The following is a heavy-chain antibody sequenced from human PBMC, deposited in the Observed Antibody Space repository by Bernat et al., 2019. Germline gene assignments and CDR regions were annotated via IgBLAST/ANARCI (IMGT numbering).Heavy chain of an antibody. D-gene: IGHD2-15*01. J-gene: IGHJ4*02. CDR2: IIPIFGTA. CDR3: ARGGGYCSGGSCQKFIDY. CDR1: GGTFSSYA. V-gene: IGHV1-69*12. Sequence: QVQLVQSGAEVKKPGSSVKVSCKASGGTFSSYAISWVRQAAGQGLEWMGGIIPIFGTANYAQKFQGRVTITADESTSTAYMELSSLRSEDTAVYYCARGGGYCSGGSCQKFIDYWGQGTLVTISS.